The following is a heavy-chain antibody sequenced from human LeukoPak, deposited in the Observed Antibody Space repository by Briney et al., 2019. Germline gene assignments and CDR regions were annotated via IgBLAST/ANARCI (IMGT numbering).Heavy chain of an antibody. CDR2: IIPIFGTA. CDR3: ARGRGDYSSSWYEPFDY. CDR1: GGTFSSYA. J-gene: IGHJ4*02. Sequence: ASVKVSCKASGGTFSSYAISWLRQAPGQGLEWMGGIIPIFGTANYAQKFQGRVTITADESTSTAYMELSSLRSEDTAVYYCARGRGDYSSSWYEPFDYWGQGTLVTVSS. D-gene: IGHD6-13*01. V-gene: IGHV1-69*13.